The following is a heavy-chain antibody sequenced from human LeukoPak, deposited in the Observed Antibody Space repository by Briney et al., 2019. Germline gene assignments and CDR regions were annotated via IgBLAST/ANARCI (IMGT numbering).Heavy chain of an antibody. CDR1: GGSISSYY. D-gene: IGHD1-26*01. J-gene: IGHJ4*02. Sequence: PSETLSLTCTVSGGSISSYYWSWIRQPPGKGLEWIGYIYYSGSTYYNPSLKSRVTISVDTSKNQFSLRLSSVTAADTAVYYCARGYSGSYSNYWGQGTLVTVSS. V-gene: IGHV4-59*08. CDR3: ARGYSGSYSNY. CDR2: IYYSGST.